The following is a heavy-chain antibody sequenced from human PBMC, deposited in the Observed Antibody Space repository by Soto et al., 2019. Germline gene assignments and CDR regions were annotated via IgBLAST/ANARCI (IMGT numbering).Heavy chain of an antibody. CDR1: GGSISSGGYY. CDR3: ATDYYGSGSYRYWFDP. V-gene: IGHV4-31*03. D-gene: IGHD3-10*01. Sequence: SETLSLTCTVSGGSISSGGYYWSWIRQHPGKGLKWIGYIYYSGSTYYNPSLKSRVTISVDTSKNQFSLKLSSVTAADTAVYYCATDYYGSGSYRYWFDPWGQGTLVTVSS. CDR2: IYYSGST. J-gene: IGHJ5*02.